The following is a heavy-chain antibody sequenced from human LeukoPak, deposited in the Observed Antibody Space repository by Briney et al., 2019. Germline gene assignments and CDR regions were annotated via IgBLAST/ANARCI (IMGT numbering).Heavy chain of an antibody. CDR3: ANAYLGYSSSWPFDY. D-gene: IGHD6-13*01. J-gene: IGHJ4*02. V-gene: IGHV3-33*06. Sequence: GGSLRLSCAASGFTFSSYGMHWVRQAPGKGLEWVAVIWDDGSNKYYADSVKGRFTISRDNSNTTLYLQMNSLRAEATAVYYCANAYLGYSSSWPFDYWGQGTLVTVSS. CDR1: GFTFSSYG. CDR2: IWDDGSNK.